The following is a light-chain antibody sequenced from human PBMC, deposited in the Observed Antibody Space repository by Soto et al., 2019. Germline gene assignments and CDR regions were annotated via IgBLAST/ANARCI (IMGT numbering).Light chain of an antibody. V-gene: IGKV1-39*01. CDR3: QQSYSTPLT. CDR2: TAS. Sequence: DIQMTQSPSSLSASVGDRVTITCRGSQSISSYLNWYQQKPGKAPKLLIYTASSLQSGVPSRFSGSGSGTDFTLIISSLQPEDFATYYCQQSYSTPLTFGGGTKVEIK. J-gene: IGKJ4*01. CDR1: QSISSY.